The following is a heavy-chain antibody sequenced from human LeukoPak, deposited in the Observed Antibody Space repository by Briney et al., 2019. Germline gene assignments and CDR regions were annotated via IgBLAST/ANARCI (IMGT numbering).Heavy chain of an antibody. Sequence: SETLSLTCAVSGYPITSFHYWGWIRQPPGKGLEWIGSFSHSGTTYYNPSPKSRVTILVDPSKNQFSLNLSSVTAADTAVYYCAREDCSSSSCQYYYYYMDAWGKGTTVTVSS. CDR3: AREDCSSSSCQYYYYYMDA. CDR1: GYPITSFHY. J-gene: IGHJ6*03. CDR2: FSHSGTT. D-gene: IGHD2-2*01. V-gene: IGHV4-38-2*02.